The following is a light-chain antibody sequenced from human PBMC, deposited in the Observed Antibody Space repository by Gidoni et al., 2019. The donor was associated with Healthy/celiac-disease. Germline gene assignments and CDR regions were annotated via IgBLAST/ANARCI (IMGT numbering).Light chain of an antibody. CDR2: AAS. J-gene: IGKJ2*01. CDR1: QGISNY. V-gene: IGKV1-27*01. CDR3: QKYNSAPPYT. Sequence: DIQMTQSPSSLSASVGDRVTITCRASQGISNYLAWYQQKPGKVPKLLIYAASTLQSGVPSRFSGSGCGTDFTLTISSLQPEDVATYYCQKYNSAPPYTFGQGTKLEIK.